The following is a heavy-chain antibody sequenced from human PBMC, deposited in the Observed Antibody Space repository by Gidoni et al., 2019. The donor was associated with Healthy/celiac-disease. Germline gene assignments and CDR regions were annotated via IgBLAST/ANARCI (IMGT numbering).Heavy chain of an antibody. CDR3: ARDYVGSGSYYTDY. V-gene: IGHV4-34*01. CDR2: INHSGST. D-gene: IGHD3-10*01. J-gene: IGHJ4*02. CDR1: VWSFSGYY. Sequence: QVQLQPWGAGLLKPSETLSLTGAVYVWSFSGYYWSWIRQPPGKGLEWIGEINHSGSTNYNPSLKSRVTISVDTSKNQFSLKLSSVTAADTAVYYCARDYVGSGSYYTDYWGQGTLVTVSS.